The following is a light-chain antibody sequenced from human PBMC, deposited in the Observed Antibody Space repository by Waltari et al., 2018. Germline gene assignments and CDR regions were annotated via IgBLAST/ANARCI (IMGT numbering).Light chain of an antibody. CDR1: RTDVGGYNH. J-gene: IGLJ2*01. V-gene: IGLV2-14*01. Sequence: QSALTQPASVSGSPGQSITISCTGTRTDVGGYNHVSWYQQHPGNAPKLMIYEVSNRPSGVSNRFSGSKSGNTASLTIAGLQAEDEAYYYCSSYTSSSTGVFGGGTKLTVL. CDR2: EVS. CDR3: SSYTSSSTGV.